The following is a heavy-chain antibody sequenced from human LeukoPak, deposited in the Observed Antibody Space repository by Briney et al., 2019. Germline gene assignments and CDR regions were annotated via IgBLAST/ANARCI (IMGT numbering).Heavy chain of an antibody. CDR2: IYYSGST. CDR3: ARTTEGGYTYGYFYYYYMDV. D-gene: IGHD5-18*01. Sequence: SETLSLTCTVSGGSISSYYWSWIRQPPGKGLEWIGYIYYSGSTNYNPSLKSRVTISVDTSKNQFSLKLASVTAADTAVYYCARTTEGGYTYGYFYYYYMDVWGKGTTVTISS. V-gene: IGHV4-59*01. CDR1: GGSISSYY. J-gene: IGHJ6*03.